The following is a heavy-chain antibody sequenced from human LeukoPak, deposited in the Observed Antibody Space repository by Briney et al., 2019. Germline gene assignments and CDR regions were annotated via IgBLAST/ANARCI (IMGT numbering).Heavy chain of an antibody. J-gene: IGHJ4*02. V-gene: IGHV3-30*18. CDR3: AKDRGSYRDYHYFDY. D-gene: IGHD4-17*01. Sequence: PGGSLRLSCAASGFTFSAYGIHWVRQAPGKGLEWVAFISYDGTDTYYADSVKGRFTISRDNFKNTLYLQMNSLRADDTAVFYCAKDRGSYRDYHYFDYWGQGTLVTVSS. CDR2: ISYDGTDT. CDR1: GFTFSAYG.